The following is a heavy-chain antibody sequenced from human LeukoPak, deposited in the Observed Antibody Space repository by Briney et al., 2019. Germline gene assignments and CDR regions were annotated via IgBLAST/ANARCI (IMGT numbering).Heavy chain of an antibody. CDR3: ARDLTLYYYDSSGIGY. Sequence: GGSLRLSCAASGFTFSDYYMSWIRQAPGKGLEWVSYISSSGSTVYYADSVKGRFTISRDNAKNSLYLQMNSLRVEDTAVYYCARDLTLYYYDSSGIGYWGQGTLVTVSS. V-gene: IGHV3-11*04. CDR2: ISSSGSTV. D-gene: IGHD3-22*01. CDR1: GFTFSDYY. J-gene: IGHJ4*02.